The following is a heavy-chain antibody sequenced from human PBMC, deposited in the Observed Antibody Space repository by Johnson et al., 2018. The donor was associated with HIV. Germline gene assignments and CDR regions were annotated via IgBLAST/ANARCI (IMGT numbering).Heavy chain of an antibody. CDR2: IYTGGNT. Sequence: VQLVESGGGLVQPGGSLRLSCAASGFTFSSYWMSWVRQAPGKGLEWVSVIYTGGNTYYADSLKGRFTISRDTSKNTLYLQMNSLRAEDTAVYYCARGRDSTGDGGAFDIWGQGTMVTVSS. CDR3: ARGRDSTGDGGAFDI. D-gene: IGHD7-27*01. J-gene: IGHJ3*02. V-gene: IGHV3-66*01. CDR1: GFTFSSYW.